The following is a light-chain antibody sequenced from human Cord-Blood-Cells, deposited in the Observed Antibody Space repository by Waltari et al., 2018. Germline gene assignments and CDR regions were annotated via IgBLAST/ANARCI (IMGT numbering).Light chain of an antibody. Sequence: QSALTQPASVSGSPGQSITISCPGTSSAVGGYNYVPWYQQHPGKAPKLMIYDVSNRPSGVSNRFSGSKSGNTASLTISGLQAEDEADYYCSSYTSSSTLKVFGGGTKLTVL. CDR1: SSAVGGYNY. CDR3: SSYTSSSTLKV. V-gene: IGLV2-14*01. CDR2: DVS. J-gene: IGLJ2*01.